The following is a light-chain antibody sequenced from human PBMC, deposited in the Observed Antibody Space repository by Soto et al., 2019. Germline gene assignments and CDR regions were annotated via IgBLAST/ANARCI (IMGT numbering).Light chain of an antibody. V-gene: IGLV2-14*01. CDR2: DVS. CDR1: SSDVGGYHY. J-gene: IGLJ1*01. Sequence: QSVLPQPAYVSGSPGQSITISCTGTSSDVGGYHYVSWYQQYPGKAPKVMIYDVSNRPSGVSNRFSGSKSGTTASLTISGLQAEDEADYYCSSYTSSITYVFGTGTKVTVL. CDR3: SSYTSSITYV.